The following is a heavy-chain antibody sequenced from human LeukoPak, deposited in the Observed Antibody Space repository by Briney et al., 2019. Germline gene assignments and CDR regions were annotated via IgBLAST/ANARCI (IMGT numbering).Heavy chain of an antibody. CDR1: GGSIRSYY. J-gene: IGHJ4*02. CDR3: ARLVPPSGSGSPHPHQFDS. V-gene: IGHV4-59*08. Sequence: SETLSLTCTVSGGSIRSYYWSWIRQPPGKGLEWVGYIFYSGTTDSNPSLKSRVTISVDTSKNQLSLNLSSVTAADTALYYCARLVPPSGSGSPHPHQFDSWGQATLVIVSS. D-gene: IGHD3-10*01. CDR2: IFYSGTT.